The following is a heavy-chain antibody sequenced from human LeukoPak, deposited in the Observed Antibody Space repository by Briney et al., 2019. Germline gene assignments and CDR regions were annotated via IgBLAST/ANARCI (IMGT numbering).Heavy chain of an antibody. V-gene: IGHV3-7*01. CDR3: ARELAQLGPRLDY. CDR2: IKQDGSEK. CDR1: GFTFSSYW. D-gene: IGHD3-16*01. Sequence: GGSLRLSCAASGFTFSSYWMSWVRQAPGKGLEWVANIKQDGSEKYYVDSVKGRFTISRDNAKNSLYLQMNSLRAEDTAAYYCARELAQLGPRLDYWGQGTLVTVSS. J-gene: IGHJ4*02.